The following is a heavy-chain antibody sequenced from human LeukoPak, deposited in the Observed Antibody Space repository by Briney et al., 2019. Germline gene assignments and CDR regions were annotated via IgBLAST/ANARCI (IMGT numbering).Heavy chain of an antibody. CDR3: ARQTGSGLFILP. Sequence: SETLSLTCTVSGVSISSSNSYWGWIRQPPGKGLEWIGSIYYSGNTYYNASLKSQVSISIDTSKNQFSLKVTSVTAADTAVYYCARQTGSGLFILPGGQGTLVTVSP. CDR1: GVSISSSNSY. CDR2: IYYSGNT. J-gene: IGHJ4*02. D-gene: IGHD3/OR15-3a*01. V-gene: IGHV4-39*01.